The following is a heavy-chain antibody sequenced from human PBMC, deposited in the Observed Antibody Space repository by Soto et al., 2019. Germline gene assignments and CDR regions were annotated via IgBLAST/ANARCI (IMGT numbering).Heavy chain of an antibody. J-gene: IGHJ3*02. V-gene: IGHV4-59*01. Sequence: GSSQISYYWNWIRQPPGKGLEWIGYTHYSGTTEYNPSLKSRITTSVDTSKSQFSRKLRSVTAADTAVYYCARWEDSNKAFDMWGQGTMVTVSS. CDR3: ARWEDSNKAFDM. CDR1: GSSQISYY. CDR2: THYSGTT. D-gene: IGHD4-4*01.